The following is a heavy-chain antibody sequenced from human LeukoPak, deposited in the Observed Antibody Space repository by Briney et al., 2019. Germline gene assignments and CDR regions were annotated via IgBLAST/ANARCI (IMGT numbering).Heavy chain of an antibody. CDR3: AKGGDGYNSHDAFDI. CDR2: IYSGGST. Sequence: GGSLRLSCAASGFTVSSNYMSWVRQAPGKGLEWVSVIYSGGSTYYADSVKGRFTISRDNSKNTLYLQMNSLRAEDTAVYYCAKGGDGYNSHDAFDIWGQGTMVTVSS. D-gene: IGHD5-24*01. V-gene: IGHV3-53*05. J-gene: IGHJ3*02. CDR1: GFTVSSNY.